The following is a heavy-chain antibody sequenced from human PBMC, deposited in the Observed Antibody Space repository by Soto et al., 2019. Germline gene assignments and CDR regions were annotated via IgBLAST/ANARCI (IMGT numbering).Heavy chain of an antibody. CDR3: ARVMDPYYYYYGMDV. CDR1: GGSFNRHT. CDR2: IIPIFGTA. Sequence: QVQLVQSGAEVRKPGSSVRVSCKASGGSFNRHTISWVRQAPGQGLEWMGGIIPIFGTANHAQKFQGRVTIIADESTSTAYMELSSLRSEDTAVYYCARVMDPYYYYYGMDVWGQGTTVTVSS. D-gene: IGHD2-2*03. J-gene: IGHJ6*02. V-gene: IGHV1-69*01.